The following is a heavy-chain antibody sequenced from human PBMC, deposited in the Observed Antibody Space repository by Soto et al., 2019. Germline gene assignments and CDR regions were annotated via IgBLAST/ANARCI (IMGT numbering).Heavy chain of an antibody. V-gene: IGHV3-23*01. J-gene: IGHJ5*02. D-gene: IGHD6-13*01. CDR3: AKEYASTWYWYFDP. CDR2: ISGSGDKT. CDR1: GFSFSNFA. Sequence: GESLKISCAASGFSFSNFAMSWVRQAPGTGLEWVSSISGSGDKTYYLDSVKGRFTISRDNSKNTLYLHMNSLGAEDTAVYFCAKEYASTWYWYFDPWGQGTLVTVSS.